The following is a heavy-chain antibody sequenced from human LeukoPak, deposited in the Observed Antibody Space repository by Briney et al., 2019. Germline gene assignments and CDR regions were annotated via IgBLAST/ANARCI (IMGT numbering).Heavy chain of an antibody. D-gene: IGHD2-2*01. CDR1: GFTFSSYG. CDR2: IRDDGSMK. V-gene: IGHV3-30*02. J-gene: IGHJ4*02. CDR3: AHYSIVVVPATKDYYFDS. Sequence: GGSLRLSCAASGFTFSSYGMHWARQAPGKGLEWVAFIRDDGSMKYYADSVKGRFTISRDNSNNTLYLQMNSLRAEDTAVYYCAHYSIVVVPATKDYYFDSWGQGTLVTVSS.